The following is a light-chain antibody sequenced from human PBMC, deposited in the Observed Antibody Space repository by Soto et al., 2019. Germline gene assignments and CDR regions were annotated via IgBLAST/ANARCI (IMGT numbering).Light chain of an antibody. J-gene: IGKJ2*01. V-gene: IGKV1-5*01. CDR1: QSISSW. CDR2: DAS. Sequence: DIQMTQSPSTLSASVGDRVTITCRASQSISSWLAWYQQKPGKAPKLLIYDASSLESGVPSRFSGSGSGTQFPLTLSSLQPDDFATYYCQQYTSYLYTFGQGTKLEIK. CDR3: QQYTSYLYT.